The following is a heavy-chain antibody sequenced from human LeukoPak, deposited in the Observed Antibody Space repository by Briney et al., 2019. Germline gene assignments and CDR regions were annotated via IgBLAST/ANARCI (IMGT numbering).Heavy chain of an antibody. V-gene: IGHV1-8*01. CDR3: ARGDCTNGVCLDY. Sequence: ASVKVSCKVSGYTFTSYDINWVRQATGQGLEWMGWMNPNSGNTGYAQKFQGRVTMTRNTSISTAYMELSSLRSEDTAVYYCARGDCTNGVCLDYWGQGTLVTVSS. J-gene: IGHJ4*02. D-gene: IGHD2-8*01. CDR2: MNPNSGNT. CDR1: GYTFTSYD.